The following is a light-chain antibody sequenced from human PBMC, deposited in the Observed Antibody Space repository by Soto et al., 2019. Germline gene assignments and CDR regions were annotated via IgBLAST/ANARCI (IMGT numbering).Light chain of an antibody. CDR1: SSDIGGYYY. CDR3: PSYSSSRTFYV. CDR2: QVT. Sequence: QSVLTQPASVSGSPGQSITISCTGTSSDIGGYYYVSWYQHHPGKAPKLIIYQVTNRPSGVSHRFSGSKSGNTASLTISGIQAAEEADYYCPSYSSSRTFYVFGTGTKVTV. V-gene: IGLV2-14*01. J-gene: IGLJ1*01.